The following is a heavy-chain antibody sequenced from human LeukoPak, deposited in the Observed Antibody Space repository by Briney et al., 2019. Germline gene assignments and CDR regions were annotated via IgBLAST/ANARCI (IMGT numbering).Heavy chain of an antibody. V-gene: IGHV3-74*01. CDR2: INTDGSST. CDR3: ARAEGEMATKPLDY. D-gene: IGHD5-24*01. CDR1: GFTISNYW. Sequence: PGGSLRLSCAASGFTISNYWMHWVRQAPGKGLVWVSRINTDGSSTVYADSVKGRFTISRDNSKNTLYLQMNSLRVEDTAVYYCARAEGEMATKPLDYWGQGTLVTVSS. J-gene: IGHJ4*02.